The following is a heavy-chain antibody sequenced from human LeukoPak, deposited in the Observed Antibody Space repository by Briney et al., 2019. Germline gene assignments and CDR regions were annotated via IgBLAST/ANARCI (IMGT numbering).Heavy chain of an antibody. CDR3: ARDRLQLQS. Sequence: SETLSLTCLVSGGSMSRYFWSWIRQPAGKGLEWIGRFYSSGNNNYNPSLRSRVTTSADTSKNQFSLELTSVTAADTAVYYCARDRLQLQSWGQGTLVTVSS. CDR2: FYSSGNN. J-gene: IGHJ5*02. V-gene: IGHV4-4*07. D-gene: IGHD1-1*01. CDR1: GGSMSRYF.